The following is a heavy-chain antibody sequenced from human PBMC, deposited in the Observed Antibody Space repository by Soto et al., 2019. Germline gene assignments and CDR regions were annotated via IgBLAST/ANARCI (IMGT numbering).Heavy chain of an antibody. V-gene: IGHV4-4*02. J-gene: IGHJ3*02. CDR2: IYHSGST. Sequence: VSSGSISSSNWWSWVRQPPGKGLEWIGEIYHSGSTNYNPSLKSRVTISVDKSKNQFSLKLSSVTAADTAVYYCARTFAEHCSGGSCYRAAFDIWGQGTMVT. CDR3: ARTFAEHCSGGSCYRAAFDI. D-gene: IGHD2-15*01. CDR1: SGSISSSNW.